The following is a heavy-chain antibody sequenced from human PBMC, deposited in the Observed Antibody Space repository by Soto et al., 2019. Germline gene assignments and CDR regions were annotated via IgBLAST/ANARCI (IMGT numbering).Heavy chain of an antibody. CDR2: ISGSGGSM. V-gene: IGHV3-23*01. D-gene: IGHD1-26*01. J-gene: IGHJ6*02. CDR3: AKDWGRGGATADYYYALDV. Sequence: PGGSLRLSCAASGFTFNICAMSWVRQAPGKGLEWVSIISGSGGSMYYADSVKGRFTISRDNSKNTVYLQMNTLRAEDTAVYYCAKDWGRGGATADYYYALDVWGQGTTVTVSS. CDR1: GFTFNICA.